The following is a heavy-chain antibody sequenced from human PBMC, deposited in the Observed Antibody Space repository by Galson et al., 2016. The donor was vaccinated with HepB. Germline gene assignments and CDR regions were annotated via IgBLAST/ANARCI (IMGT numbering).Heavy chain of an antibody. V-gene: IGHV3-23*01. D-gene: IGHD2-15*01. CDR1: GFTFTTYG. J-gene: IGHJ4*02. CDR3: AKAGYCSYVTCPLEY. CDR2: ISDSGDRT. Sequence: SLRLSCAASGFTFTTYGMNWVRQAPGKGLEWVSVISDSGDRTYYADSVKGRLTISRDNSKRTLYLQMDSLRAEDTAIYYCAKAGYCSYVTCPLEYWGQGTLVTVSS.